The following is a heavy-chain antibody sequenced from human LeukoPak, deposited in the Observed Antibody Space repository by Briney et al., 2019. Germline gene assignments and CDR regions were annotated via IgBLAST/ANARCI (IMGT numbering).Heavy chain of an antibody. J-gene: IGHJ4*02. Sequence: SETLSLTCTVPGGSITSVLHYWSWIRQPAGKGLEWIGRFYGSGSTTYNPSLESRVTISVDTAKNQFFLNLRSVTAADTAVYYCATRQLHMTADSQVDYWGQGTLVTVSS. V-gene: IGHV4-61*02. CDR1: GGSITSVLHY. D-gene: IGHD5-24*01. CDR3: ATRQLHMTADSQVDY. CDR2: FYGSGST.